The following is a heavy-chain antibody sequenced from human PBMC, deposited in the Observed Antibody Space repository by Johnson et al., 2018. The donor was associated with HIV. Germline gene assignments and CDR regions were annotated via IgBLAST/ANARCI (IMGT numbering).Heavy chain of an antibody. CDR1: GFTFSSYA. J-gene: IGHJ3*02. CDR2: IKQDGSEK. D-gene: IGHD3-22*01. CDR3: ARDQKYETMIVVVWWAFDI. Sequence: VQLVESGGGVVQPGRSLRLSCAASGFTFSSYAMHWVRQAPGKGLEWVANIKQDGSEKYYVDSVRGRFTISRDNAKNSLYLQMNSLRAEDTAVYYCARDQKYETMIVVVWWAFDIWGQGTMVTVSS. V-gene: IGHV3-7*03.